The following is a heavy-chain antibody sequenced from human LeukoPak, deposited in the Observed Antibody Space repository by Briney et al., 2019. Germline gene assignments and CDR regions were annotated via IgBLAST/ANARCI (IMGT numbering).Heavy chain of an antibody. V-gene: IGHV3-23*01. CDR3: AREGWELDWYYYYGMDV. CDR1: GFTFSSYA. Sequence: PGGSLRLSCAASGFTFSSYAMSWVRQAPGKGLEWVSAISGSGGSTYYADSVKGRFTISRDNAKNTLYLQMNSLRAEDTAVYYCAREGWELDWYYYYGMDVWGQGTTVTVSS. J-gene: IGHJ6*02. CDR2: ISGSGGST. D-gene: IGHD1-26*01.